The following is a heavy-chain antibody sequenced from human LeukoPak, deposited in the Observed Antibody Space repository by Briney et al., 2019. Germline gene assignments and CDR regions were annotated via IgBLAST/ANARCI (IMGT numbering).Heavy chain of an antibody. Sequence: KPSETLSLTCTVSGGYISSYYWSWIRQPPGKGLEWIGSIYYSGNTYYNPSLKSRVTISVDTSKNQFSLKVNSVTAADTAVYYCARDFLGAGTVGATSGYWGQGTLVTVSS. CDR1: GGYISSYY. CDR3: ARDFLGAGTVGATSGY. D-gene: IGHD1-26*01. CDR2: IYYSGNT. V-gene: IGHV4-59*05. J-gene: IGHJ4*02.